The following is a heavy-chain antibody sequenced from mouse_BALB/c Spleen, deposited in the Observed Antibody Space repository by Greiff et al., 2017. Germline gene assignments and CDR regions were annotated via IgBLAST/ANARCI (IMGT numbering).Heavy chain of an antibody. V-gene: IGHV1-82*01. CDR3: ARGNKKKGNYGDFDD. CDR1: GYAFTSSW. J-gene: IGHJ1*01. CDR2: ISPGDGDT. Sequence: QVQLQQSGPDLVKPGASVKLSCKASGYAFTSSWMNWVKQRPGQGLEWIGRISPGDGDTNYNGKFKGKATLTADKSSSTAYMKLDRLTSEESAIYYCARGNKKKGNYGDFDDWGAGTTVTVAS. D-gene: IGHD2-1*01.